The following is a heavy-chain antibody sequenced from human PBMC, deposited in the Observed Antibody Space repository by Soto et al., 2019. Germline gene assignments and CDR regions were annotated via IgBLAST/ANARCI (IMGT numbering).Heavy chain of an antibody. D-gene: IGHD2-21*01. CDR2: ISWNSADI. CDR1: GFTFDDYA. J-gene: IGHJ6*02. CDR3: ASDFLGGQHPFSNNMDV. Sequence: EVQLVESGGGLVQPGRSLRLSCAASGFTFDDYAMHWVRQVPGKGLEWVSAISWNSADIGYADSVKGRFTISRDNAKRSLYLQMNSLRPEDTALYYCASDFLGGQHPFSNNMDVWGQGTTVTVSS. V-gene: IGHV3-9*01.